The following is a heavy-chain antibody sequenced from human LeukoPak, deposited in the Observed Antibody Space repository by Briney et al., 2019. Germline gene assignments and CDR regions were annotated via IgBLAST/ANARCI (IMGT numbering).Heavy chain of an antibody. CDR2: ISRSGNTT. D-gene: IGHD6-19*01. V-gene: IGHV3-23*01. J-gene: IGHJ4*02. CDR3: SGGTYIAVAGFDY. Sequence: PGGSLRLSCAASGFTLSSNAMSWVRQAPGKGLEWVSTISRSGNTTYYADSVKGRFTISRDNSKNTLYLQMNSLRAEDTAVYYCSGGTYIAVAGFDYWGQGTLVTVSS. CDR1: GFTLSSNA.